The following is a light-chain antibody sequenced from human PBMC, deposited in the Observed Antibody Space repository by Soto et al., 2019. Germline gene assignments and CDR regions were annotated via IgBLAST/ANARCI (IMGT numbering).Light chain of an antibody. CDR1: QSVSSS. J-gene: IGKJ4*01. CDR3: QQYNEWPVT. Sequence: EIVMTQSPVTLSVSPGERATLPCRASQSVSSSLAWYQQKPGQTPRILIHGASTRATGIPARFSGSGSGTEFTLTISSLQSEDFAVYYCQQYNEWPVTFGGGTKVEIK. V-gene: IGKV3-15*01. CDR2: GAS.